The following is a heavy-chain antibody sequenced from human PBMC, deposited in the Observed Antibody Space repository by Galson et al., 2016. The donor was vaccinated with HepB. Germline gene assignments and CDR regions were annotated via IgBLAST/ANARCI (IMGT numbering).Heavy chain of an antibody. CDR2: VHPSGGST. CDR3: ARGPSLWYFDL. D-gene: IGHD6-25*01. J-gene: IGHJ2*01. V-gene: IGHV1-46*01. Sequence: SCKASGYTFTSYFVLWVRQAPGQGLEWMGIVHPSGGSTNYAQQFQGRVTMTRDTSTSTVYMELSSLRSEDTAVYYCARGPSLWYFDLWGRGTLVTVSS. CDR1: GYTFTSYF.